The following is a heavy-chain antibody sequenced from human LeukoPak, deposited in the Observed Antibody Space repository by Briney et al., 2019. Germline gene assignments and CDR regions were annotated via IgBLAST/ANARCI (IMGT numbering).Heavy chain of an antibody. CDR3: ARDLYGSGRYYVFDT. CDR2: INEDGREK. J-gene: IGHJ4*02. D-gene: IGHD3-10*01. CDR1: GFTFTNYW. V-gene: IGHV3-7*01. Sequence: GGSLRLSCAVSGFTFTNYWMSWVRQTPGKGLEWVAIINEDGREKLYVDSVKGRFTISRDNAKKSLYLQMSSLRAEDTAVYYCARDLYGSGRYYVFDTWGQGTLVTVSS.